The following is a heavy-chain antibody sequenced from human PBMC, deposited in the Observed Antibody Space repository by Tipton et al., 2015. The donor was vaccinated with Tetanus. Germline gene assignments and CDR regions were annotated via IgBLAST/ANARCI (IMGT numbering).Heavy chain of an antibody. CDR1: GFTFKHRG. J-gene: IGHJ3*01. V-gene: IGHV3-33*01. CDR3: ARRTNSGHVYNPLDL. CDR2: IWYDGSNQ. D-gene: IGHD5-24*01. Sequence: RSLRLSCEASGFTFKHRGMYWVRQAPGKGLERVALIWYDGSNQDYAHSVRGRFTISRDNSKSTLFLQMNSLRAEDTAVYYCARRTNSGHVYNPLDLWGQGTMVTVSS.